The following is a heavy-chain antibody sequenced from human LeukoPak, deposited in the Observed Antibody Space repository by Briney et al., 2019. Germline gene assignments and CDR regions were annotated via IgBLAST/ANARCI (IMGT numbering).Heavy chain of an antibody. CDR2: ISYDGSNK. Sequence: GGSLRLSCAASGFTFSSYAMHWVRQAPGKGLEWVAVISYDGSNKYYADSVKGRFTISRDNSKNTLYLQMNSLRAEDTAVYYCAKDFAPAAKRYWGQGTLVTVSS. CDR3: AKDFAPAAKRY. D-gene: IGHD2-2*01. J-gene: IGHJ4*02. V-gene: IGHV3-30-3*01. CDR1: GFTFSSYA.